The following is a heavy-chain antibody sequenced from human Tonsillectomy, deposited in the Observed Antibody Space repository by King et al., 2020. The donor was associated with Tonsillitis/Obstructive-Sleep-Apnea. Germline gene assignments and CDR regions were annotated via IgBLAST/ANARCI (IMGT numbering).Heavy chain of an antibody. CDR1: GGSFSGYY. V-gene: IGHV4-34*01. J-gene: IGHJ4*02. CDR3: AMMYYDFWNVYQYYFDY. Sequence: VQLQQWGAGLLKPSETLSLTCAVYGGSFSGYYWTWIRQPPGKGLEWIGEINHSGSTNYNSSLKSRVTISEDTSKNQFSLKLSSVTAADTALYYCAMMYYDFWNVYQYYFDYWGQGTLVTVSS. D-gene: IGHD3-3*01. CDR2: INHSGST.